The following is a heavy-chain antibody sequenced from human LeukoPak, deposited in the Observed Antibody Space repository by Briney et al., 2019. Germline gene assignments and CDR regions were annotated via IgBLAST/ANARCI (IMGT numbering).Heavy chain of an antibody. J-gene: IGHJ4*02. CDR3: ASGPPFLKYFEY. CDR1: GFTFSTYV. Sequence: GGSLRLSCAASGFTFSTYVMNWFRQAPGKGLEWVSTISVGAEYIFYADPVKGRFTISRDDSNNALYLQMHSLRAEDTALYYCASGPPFLKYFEYWGQGALVTASS. CDR2: ISVGAEYI. V-gene: IGHV3-23*01. D-gene: IGHD3-3*01.